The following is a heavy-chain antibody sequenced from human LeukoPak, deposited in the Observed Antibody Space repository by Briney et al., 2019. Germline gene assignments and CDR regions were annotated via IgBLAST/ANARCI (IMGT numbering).Heavy chain of an antibody. CDR3: ARPATGYCSSAGCHWDS. V-gene: IGHV3-21*01. J-gene: IGHJ4*02. CDR1: GFTFSTHS. Sequence: GGSLRDSCAASGFTFSTHSRYRVPPAPGKGLEWVSSISASSNFIHYAESVRGRFTISRDNAKNSLYLQMNSLGAQDTAVYYCARPATGYCSSAGCHWDSWGQGTLVTVSS. D-gene: IGHD2-2*01. CDR2: ISASSNFI.